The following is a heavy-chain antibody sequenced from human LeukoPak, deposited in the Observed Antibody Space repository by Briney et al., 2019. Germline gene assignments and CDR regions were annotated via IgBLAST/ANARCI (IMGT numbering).Heavy chain of an antibody. CDR3: AKEGPYWYFDL. CDR2: ISSSSSYI. Sequence: GGSLRLSCAASGFTFSSYSTNWVRQAPGKGLEWVSSISSSSSYIYYADSVKGRFTISRDNAKNSLYLQMNSLRAEDTAVYYCAKEGPYWYFDLWGRGTLVTVSS. V-gene: IGHV3-21*01. CDR1: GFTFSSYS. J-gene: IGHJ2*01.